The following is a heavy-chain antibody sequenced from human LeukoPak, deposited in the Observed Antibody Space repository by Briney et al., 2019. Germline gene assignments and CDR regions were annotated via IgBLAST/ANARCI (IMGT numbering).Heavy chain of an antibody. V-gene: IGHV1-24*01. D-gene: IGHD2-2*02. J-gene: IGHJ3*02. CDR3: ATTPGGVVPAAILGAFDI. CDR1: GYTLTELS. Sequence: ASVKVSCKVSGYTLTELSMHWVRQAPGKGLEWMGGFDPEGGETIYAQKFQGRVTMTEDTSTDTAYMELSSLRSEDTAVYYCATTPGGVVPAAILGAFDIWGQGTMVTVSS. CDR2: FDPEGGET.